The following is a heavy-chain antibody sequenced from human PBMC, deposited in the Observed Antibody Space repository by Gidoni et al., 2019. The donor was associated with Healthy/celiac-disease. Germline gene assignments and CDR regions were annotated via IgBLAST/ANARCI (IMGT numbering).Heavy chain of an antibody. Sequence: EVQLVESGGGLVQPGGSLRLSCATSGFTFSSYWMSWVRQAPGKGLEWVANIKQDGSEKNYVDAVKGRFTISRDNAKNSLYLQMNSLRAEDTAVYYCARDEASGYQFDYWGQGTLVTVSS. D-gene: IGHD3-3*01. V-gene: IGHV3-7*05. CDR2: IKQDGSEK. CDR3: ARDEASGYQFDY. J-gene: IGHJ4*02. CDR1: GFTFSSYW.